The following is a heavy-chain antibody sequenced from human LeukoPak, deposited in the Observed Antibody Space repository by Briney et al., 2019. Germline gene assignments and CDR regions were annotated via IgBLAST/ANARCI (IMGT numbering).Heavy chain of an antibody. CDR3: ARESDSSGYYYFDY. CDR1: GGTFSSYA. CDR2: IIPIFGTA. D-gene: IGHD3-22*01. V-gene: IGHV1-69*05. J-gene: IGHJ4*02. Sequence: SVKVSCKDSGGTFSSYAIIWVRQAPGQAREWMGGIIPIFGTANYAQKFQGRVTITTDESTSTAYMELGSMRSEDTAVYYCARESDSSGYYYFDYWGQGTLVTVSS.